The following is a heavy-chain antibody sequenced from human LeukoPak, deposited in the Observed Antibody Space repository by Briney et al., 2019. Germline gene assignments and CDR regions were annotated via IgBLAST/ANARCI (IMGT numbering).Heavy chain of an antibody. Sequence: SVKVSCKASGYTFTGYYMHWVRQAPGQGLEWMGWINPNSGGTNYAQKFQGRVTMTRDTSISTAYMELSRLRSDDTAVYYCARGRVGITGTQYFDYWGQGTLVAVSS. CDR3: ARGRVGITGTQYFDY. CDR1: GYTFTGYY. V-gene: IGHV1-2*02. CDR2: INPNSGGT. D-gene: IGHD1-20*01. J-gene: IGHJ4*02.